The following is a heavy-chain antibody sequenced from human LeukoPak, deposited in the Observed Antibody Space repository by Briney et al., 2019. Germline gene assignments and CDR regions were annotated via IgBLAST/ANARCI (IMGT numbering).Heavy chain of an antibody. V-gene: IGHV4-39*07. D-gene: IGHD6-13*01. CDR2: IYYSGST. J-gene: IGHJ4*02. CDR3: ARARSSSWRSNFDY. CDR1: GGSISSSSYY. Sequence: SETLSLTCTVSGGSISSSSYYWGWIRQPPGKGLEWIGSIYYSGSTYYNPSLKSRVTISVDTSKNQFSLKLSSVTAADTAVYYCARARSSSWRSNFDYWGQGTLVTVSS.